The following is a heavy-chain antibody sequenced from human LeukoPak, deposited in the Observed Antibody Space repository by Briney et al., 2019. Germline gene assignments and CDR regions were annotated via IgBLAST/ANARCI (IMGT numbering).Heavy chain of an antibody. J-gene: IGHJ6*02. Sequence: PGGSLRLSCAASGFTFSSYSMNWVRQAPGKGLEWVSSISSSSSYIYYADSVKGRFTISRDNAKNSLYLQMNSLRAEDTAAYYCAREGPHYYYYYYGMDVWGQGTTVTVSS. CDR2: ISSSSSYI. V-gene: IGHV3-21*01. CDR3: AREGPHYYYYYYGMDV. CDR1: GFTFSSYS.